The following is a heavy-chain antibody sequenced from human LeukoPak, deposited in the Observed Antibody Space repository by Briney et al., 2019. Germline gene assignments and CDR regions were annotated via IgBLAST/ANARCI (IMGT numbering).Heavy chain of an antibody. Sequence: SETLSLTCTVSGGSISSSSYYWGWIRQPPGKGLEWIGSIYYSGSTYYNPSLKSRVTISVDTSKNQFSLKLSSVTAADTAVYYCARHGSDRYYCSSTSCLLGNFQHWGQGTLVTVSS. CDR1: GGSISSSSYY. J-gene: IGHJ1*01. D-gene: IGHD2-2*01. CDR3: ARHGSDRYYCSSTSCLLGNFQH. CDR2: IYYSGST. V-gene: IGHV4-39*01.